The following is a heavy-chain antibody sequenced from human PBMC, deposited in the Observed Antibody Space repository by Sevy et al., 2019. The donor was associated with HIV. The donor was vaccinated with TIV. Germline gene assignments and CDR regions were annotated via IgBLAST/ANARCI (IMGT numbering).Heavy chain of an antibody. Sequence: ASVKVSCKTSGYTFSAHYIHWVRQAPGHGLEWMGRINPHSGGTNYSQNFQGRVIMTRDTSISTAYMELTRLRSDDTAIYYWVRDVEAHDYWGQGTLVTVSS. CDR1: GYTFSAHY. V-gene: IGHV1-2*02. D-gene: IGHD1-1*01. J-gene: IGHJ4*02. CDR2: INPHSGGT. CDR3: VRDVEAHDY.